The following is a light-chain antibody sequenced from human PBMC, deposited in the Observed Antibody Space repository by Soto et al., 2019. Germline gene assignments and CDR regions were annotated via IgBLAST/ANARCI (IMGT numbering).Light chain of an antibody. V-gene: IGLV2-14*01. CDR3: SSYTSSSPYF. CDR2: DVS. Sequence: QSALTQPASVSGSPGKSITISCTGTSSDVGGYNYVSWYQQHPGKAPKLMIYDVSNRPSGVSNRFSGSKSGNTASLTISGLQAADEADYYCSSYTSSSPYFFGTGTKLTVL. J-gene: IGLJ1*01. CDR1: SSDVGGYNY.